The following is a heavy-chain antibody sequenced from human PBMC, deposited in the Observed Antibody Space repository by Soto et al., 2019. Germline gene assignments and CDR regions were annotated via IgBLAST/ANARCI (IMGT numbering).Heavy chain of an antibody. D-gene: IGHD2-2*01. V-gene: IGHV1-2*02. Sequence: GYSVKPSCKASGYTFTTYYIHWVRQAPGQGLEWMGWINPNSGVTSYAQKFQDRVTMTRDTSISTAYMELDRLKSDDTAVYYGARFGVYARELVSWGQGDLVTV. CDR1: GYTFTTYY. CDR3: ARFGVYARELVS. CDR2: INPNSGVT. J-gene: IGHJ4*02.